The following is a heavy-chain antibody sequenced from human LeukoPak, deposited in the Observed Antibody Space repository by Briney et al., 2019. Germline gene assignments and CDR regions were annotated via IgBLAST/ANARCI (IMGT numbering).Heavy chain of an antibody. CDR3: AKGFDYYYDSSGYLPGY. V-gene: IGHV3-23*01. CDR2: ISGSGDST. CDR1: GFTFSSYG. Sequence: PGGSLRLSCAASGFTFSSYGMSWVRQAPGKGLEWVSGISGSGDSTYYADSVKGRFTISRDSSKNTLYLQMNSLRAEDTAVYYCAKGFDYYYDSSGYLPGYWGQGTLVTVSS. J-gene: IGHJ4*02. D-gene: IGHD3-22*01.